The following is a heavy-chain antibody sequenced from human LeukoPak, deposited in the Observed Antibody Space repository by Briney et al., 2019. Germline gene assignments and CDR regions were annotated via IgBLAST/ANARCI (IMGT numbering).Heavy chain of an antibody. CDR2: ISGSGGST. D-gene: IGHD3-9*01. J-gene: IGHJ4*02. V-gene: IGHV3-23*01. CDR1: GFTFSSYA. Sequence: GGSLRLSCAASGFTFSSYAMSWVRQAPGKGLEWVSAISGSGGSTYYADSVKGRFTITRDNSKNTLYLQMNSLRAEDTAVYYCAKAFYDILTGADYWGQGTLVTVSS. CDR3: AKAFYDILTGADY.